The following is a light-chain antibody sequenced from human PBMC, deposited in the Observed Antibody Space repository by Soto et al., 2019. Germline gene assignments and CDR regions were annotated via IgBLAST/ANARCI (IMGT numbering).Light chain of an antibody. V-gene: IGKV3-11*01. J-gene: IGKJ2*01. CDR1: QSVSRY. CDR2: DAS. CDR3: QQRSNWPPYT. Sequence: EIVLTQSPATLSLSPGERATLSCRASQSVSRYLAWYQQKPGQAPRLLIYDASNRATGIPARFSGSGSGTDFTLTISSLEPEDFAVYYCQQRSNWPPYTFGQGTKVETK.